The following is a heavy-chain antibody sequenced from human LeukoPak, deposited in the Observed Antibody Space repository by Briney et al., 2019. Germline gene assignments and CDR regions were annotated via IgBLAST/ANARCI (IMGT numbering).Heavy chain of an antibody. D-gene: IGHD2-8*01. J-gene: IGHJ4*02. CDR3: ARALIGYYFDY. Sequence: PGGSLRLSCAASGFTFSSFGMSWVRQAPGKGLEWVSSVSNSGDYIHYADSVKGRFTISRDNSKNSLYLQMNSLRAEDTAVYYCARALIGYYFDYWGQGTLVTVSS. CDR1: GFTFSSFG. CDR2: VSNSGDYI. V-gene: IGHV3-21*06.